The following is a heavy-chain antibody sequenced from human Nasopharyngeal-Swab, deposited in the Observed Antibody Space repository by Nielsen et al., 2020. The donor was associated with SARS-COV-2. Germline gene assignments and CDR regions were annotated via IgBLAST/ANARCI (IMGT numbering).Heavy chain of an antibody. V-gene: IGHV3-23*01. Sequence: GESLKISCAASGFTFSSYAMSWVRQAPGKGLEWVSAISGSGGSTYYADSVKGWFTISRDNSKNTLYLQMNSLRAEDTAVYYCAKDQHKGIAVAGTSFDYWGQGTLVTVSS. CDR2: ISGSGGST. J-gene: IGHJ4*02. CDR1: GFTFSSYA. CDR3: AKDQHKGIAVAGTSFDY. D-gene: IGHD6-19*01.